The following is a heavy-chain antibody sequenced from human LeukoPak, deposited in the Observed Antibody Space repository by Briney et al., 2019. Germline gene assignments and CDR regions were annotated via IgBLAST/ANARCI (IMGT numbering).Heavy chain of an antibody. J-gene: IGHJ4*02. CDR2: IFISGGT. V-gene: IGHV4-61*02. D-gene: IGHD6-25*01. CDR1: GDSITSGSYY. CDR3: ARGRGPQRGGYALVFFDY. Sequence: PSETLSLTCTVSGDSITSGSYYWSWIRQPAGKGLEWIGRIFISGGTNYNPSLRSRVTMSLDTSKNQFSLKLSSVTAADTAVYYCARGRGPQRGGYALVFFDYWGQGTLVTVSS.